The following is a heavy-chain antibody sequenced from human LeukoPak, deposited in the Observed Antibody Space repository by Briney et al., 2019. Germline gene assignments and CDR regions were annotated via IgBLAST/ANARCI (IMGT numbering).Heavy chain of an antibody. CDR2: IIPIFGTA. D-gene: IGHD6-19*01. V-gene: IGHV1-69*05. CDR1: GGTFSSYA. J-gene: IGHJ4*02. Sequence: SVKVSCKASGGTFSSYAISWVRQAPGQGLEWMGRIIPIFGTAKYAQKFQGRDTINTDESTSTAYMVPSSLRSEDTAVYYCARTLAVAGTGIFGYWGQGTLVTVSS. CDR3: ARTLAVAGTGIFGY.